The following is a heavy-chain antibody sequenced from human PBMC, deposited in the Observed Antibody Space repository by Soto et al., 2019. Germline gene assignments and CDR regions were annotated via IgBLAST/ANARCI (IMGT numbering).Heavy chain of an antibody. J-gene: IGHJ4*02. CDR2: ISGSGGST. CDR3: AKDLYYGDYYFDY. CDR1: GFTFSSYA. V-gene: IGHV3-23*01. Sequence: EVQLLESGGGLVQPGGSLRLSCAASGFTFSSYAMSWVRQAPGKGLGWVSAISGSGGSTYYADSVKGRFTISRDNSKNTLYLQMNSLRAEDTAVYYCAKDLYYGDYYFDYWGQGTLVTVSS. D-gene: IGHD4-17*01.